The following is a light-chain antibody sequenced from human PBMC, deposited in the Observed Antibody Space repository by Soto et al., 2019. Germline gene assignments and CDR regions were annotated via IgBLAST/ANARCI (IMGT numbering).Light chain of an antibody. CDR2: EVS. J-gene: IGKJ5*01. Sequence: DFVMTHTPLSLSVAPVQPASISCNXSHILLHITGETFLFWYLQKPGQSPQLLIYEVSTRVSGVPDRFSGSGSGTDFTLEISRVETDDVGIYYCMQSTQLPPTFGQGTRLEI. CDR1: HILLHITGETF. V-gene: IGKV2D-29*02. CDR3: MQSTQLPPT.